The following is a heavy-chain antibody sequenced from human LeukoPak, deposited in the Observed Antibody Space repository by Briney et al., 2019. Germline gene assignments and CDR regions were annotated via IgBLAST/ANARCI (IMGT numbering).Heavy chain of an antibody. Sequence: SVKASCKASGGTFSSYAISWVRQAPGQGLEWMGGIIPIFGTANYAQKFQGRVTITADESTSTAYMELSSLRSEDTAVYYCARGPPGDLDWFDPWGQGTLVTVSS. J-gene: IGHJ5*02. D-gene: IGHD3-10*01. CDR2: IIPIFGTA. CDR1: GGTFSSYA. CDR3: ARGPPGDLDWFDP. V-gene: IGHV1-69*13.